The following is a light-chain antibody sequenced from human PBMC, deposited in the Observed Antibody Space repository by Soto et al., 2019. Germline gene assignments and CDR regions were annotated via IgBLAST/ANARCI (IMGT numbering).Light chain of an antibody. J-gene: IGLJ1*01. CDR2: EVN. V-gene: IGLV2-14*02. CDR1: SSNVGSYKL. CDR3: SSYTGSNTLCV. Sequence: QSVLTQPASVSGSPGQSITISCTGTSSNVGSYKLVSWYQQHPGKAPKLMIFEVNKRPSGVSNRFSGSKSGNTASLTISGLQTEDEADYYCSSYTGSNTLCVFGTGTKVTVL.